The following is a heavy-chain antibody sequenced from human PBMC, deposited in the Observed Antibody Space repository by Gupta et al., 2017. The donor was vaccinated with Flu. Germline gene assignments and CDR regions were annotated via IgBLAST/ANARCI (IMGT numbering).Heavy chain of an antibody. CDR2: ITYDGRDQ. V-gene: IGHV3-30*18. Sequence: QMRLVESGGGVVQPGKSLRVSCAASGLTFSSYAIHWVRQAPGKGLEWVAGITYDGRDQYYGDSVKGRFSVSRDNAQNSVFLQMNSLSTEDTAVYFCAKRGGTYYNILTGLDYWGQGILVTVSS. D-gene: IGHD3-9*01. J-gene: IGHJ4*02. CDR1: GLTFSSYA. CDR3: AKRGGTYYNILTGLDY.